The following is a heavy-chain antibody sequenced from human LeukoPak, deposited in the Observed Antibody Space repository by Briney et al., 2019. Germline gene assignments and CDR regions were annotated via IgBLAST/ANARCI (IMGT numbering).Heavy chain of an antibody. CDR3: ARLGARQMLEY. V-gene: IGHV3-7*01. D-gene: IGHD2-8*01. Sequence: GRSLRLSCAASEFTFSSYWMSWVRQAPGKGLEWVANIKQDGGQIYYLESVKGRFTVSRDNAKNSLYLQMNSLRAEDTAVYYCARLGARQMLEYWGQGTLVTVSS. CDR1: EFTFSSYW. CDR2: IKQDGGQI. J-gene: IGHJ4*02.